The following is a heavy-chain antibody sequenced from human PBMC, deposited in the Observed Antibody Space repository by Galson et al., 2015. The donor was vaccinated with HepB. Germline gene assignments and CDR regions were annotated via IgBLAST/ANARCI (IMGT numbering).Heavy chain of an antibody. Sequence: SLRLSCAASGFIFSDYYMDWVRQAPGKGLEWVGRSRNKANSYTTEYAASVKGRSTISRDDSKNSLYLRMNSLKTEDTAVYYCTRAGRDGYNLWDWGQGTLVTVSS. V-gene: IGHV3-72*01. D-gene: IGHD5-24*01. CDR2: SRNKANSYTT. J-gene: IGHJ4*02. CDR3: TRAGRDGYNLWD. CDR1: GFIFSDYY.